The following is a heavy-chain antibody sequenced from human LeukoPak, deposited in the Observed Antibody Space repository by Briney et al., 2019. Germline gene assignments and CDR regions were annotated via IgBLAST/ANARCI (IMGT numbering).Heavy chain of an antibody. D-gene: IGHD3-22*01. CDR3: ATQGAYYYDSSG. CDR2: ISSSSSYI. V-gene: IGHV3-21*01. J-gene: IGHJ4*02. CDR1: GFTFSSYS. Sequence: GGSLRLSCAASGFTFSSYSMNWVRRAPGKGLEWVSSISSSSSYIYYADSVKGRFTISRDNAKNSLYLQMNSLRAEDTAVYYCATQGAYYYDSSGWGQGTLVTVSS.